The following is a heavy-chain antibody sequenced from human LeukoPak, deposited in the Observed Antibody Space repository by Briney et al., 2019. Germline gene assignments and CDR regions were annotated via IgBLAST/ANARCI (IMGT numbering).Heavy chain of an antibody. CDR2: ISGSGGST. V-gene: IGHV3-23*01. Sequence: PGGSLRLSCAASGFTFSSYAMSWVRQAPGKGLEWVSAISGSGGSTYYADSVKGRFTISRDNSKNTLYLQMNSLRAEDTAVYYCAKDHRYYDSSGFYAFDIWGQGTMVTVSS. J-gene: IGHJ3*02. D-gene: IGHD3-22*01. CDR3: AKDHRYYDSSGFYAFDI. CDR1: GFTFSSYA.